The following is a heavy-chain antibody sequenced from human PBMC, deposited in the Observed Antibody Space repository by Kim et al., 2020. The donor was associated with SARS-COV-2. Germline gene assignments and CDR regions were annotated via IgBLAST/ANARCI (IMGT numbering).Heavy chain of an antibody. Sequence: NGNTKYEQNFQDRVTMTTDTYTSTAYMELRSLRSDDTAVYYCARGGADYWGQGTLVTVSS. D-gene: IGHD3-16*01. CDR2: NGNT. J-gene: IGHJ4*02. V-gene: IGHV1-18*01. CDR3: ARGGADY.